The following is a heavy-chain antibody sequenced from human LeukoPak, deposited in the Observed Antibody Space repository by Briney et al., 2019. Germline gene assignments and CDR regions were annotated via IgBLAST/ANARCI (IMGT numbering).Heavy chain of an antibody. CDR2: ISSSGSTI. Sequence: NPGGSLRLSCAASGFTFSDYYMRWIRQAPGRGLEGVSYISSSGSTIYYADCVKGGFTISRYNAKNSLYLQMNSLRAEDTAVYYCTRTLYSNDDYWGQGTLVTVSS. CDR1: GFTFSDYY. J-gene: IGHJ4*02. D-gene: IGHD4-11*01. V-gene: IGHV3-11*04. CDR3: TRTLYSNDDY.